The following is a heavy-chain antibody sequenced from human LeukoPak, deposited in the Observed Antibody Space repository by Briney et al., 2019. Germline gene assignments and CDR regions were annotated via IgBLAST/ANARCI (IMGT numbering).Heavy chain of an antibody. J-gene: IGHJ6*03. CDR1: GFTFSSYS. CDR3: AREDTNPGIAAANSYYYYYMDV. D-gene: IGHD6-13*01. V-gene: IGHV3-21*01. CDR2: ISSSSSYI. Sequence: GGSLRLSCAASGFTFSSYSMNWVRQAPGKGLEWVSSISSSSSYIYYADSVKGRFTISRDNAKNSLYLQMNSLRAEDTAVYYSAREDTNPGIAAANSYYYYYMDVWGKGTTVTVSS.